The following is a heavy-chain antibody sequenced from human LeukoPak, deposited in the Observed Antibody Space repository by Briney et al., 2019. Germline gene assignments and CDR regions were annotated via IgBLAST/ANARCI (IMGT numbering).Heavy chain of an antibody. J-gene: IGHJ4*02. CDR1: GESFCGSY. Sequence: TSETLSLTCAVYGESFCGSYWSWIRQPPGKGLEWMGEINHSGTTTYNPTLKSRLTISVDTSKNQFSLNLTSLTAADTAVYYCARGPPWYYNYWGQGTLVTVSS. V-gene: IGHV4-34*01. CDR3: ARGPPWYYNY. CDR2: INHSGTT. D-gene: IGHD3-10*01.